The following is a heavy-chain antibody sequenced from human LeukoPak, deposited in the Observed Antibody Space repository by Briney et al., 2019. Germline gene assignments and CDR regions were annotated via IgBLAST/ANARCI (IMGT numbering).Heavy chain of an antibody. V-gene: IGHV3-7*03. Sequence: GGSLRLSCAASGFGLSAYWMTWVRQAPGKGLEWVANINRDGSQRNHVDSVKGRFTISRDNAKNSLYLQMDSLTAEDTAAYYCARDSTYSSGSRFYDRFDYWGQGTLVTVSS. J-gene: IGHJ4*02. D-gene: IGHD2-15*01. CDR2: INRDGSQR. CDR1: GFGLSAYW. CDR3: ARDSTYSSGSRFYDRFDY.